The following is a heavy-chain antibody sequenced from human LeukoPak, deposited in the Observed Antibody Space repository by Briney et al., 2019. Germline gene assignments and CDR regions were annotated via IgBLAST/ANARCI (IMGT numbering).Heavy chain of an antibody. CDR2: IYYSGST. Sequence: SETLSLTCTVSGGSISSYYWSWIRQPPGKGLEWIGYIYYSGSTNYNPSLKSRVTISVDTSKNQFSLKLSSVTAADTAVYYCARNSMIVVDDRYNWFDPWGQGTLVTVSS. J-gene: IGHJ5*02. D-gene: IGHD3-22*01. V-gene: IGHV4-59*01. CDR3: ARNSMIVVDDRYNWFDP. CDR1: GGSISSYY.